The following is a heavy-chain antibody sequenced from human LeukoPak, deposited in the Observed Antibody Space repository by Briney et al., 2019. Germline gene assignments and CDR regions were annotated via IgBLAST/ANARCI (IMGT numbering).Heavy chain of an antibody. J-gene: IGHJ3*02. CDR1: GFTFSSYA. CDR2: ISGSGGST. CDR3: ATDTWFGETRIPDAFDI. V-gene: IGHV3-23*01. Sequence: PGGSLRLSCAASGFTFSSYAMSWVRQAPGKGLEWVSAISGSGGSTYYADSVKGRFTISRDNSKNTLYLQMNSLRAEDTAVYYCATDTWFGETRIPDAFDIWGQGTMVTVSS. D-gene: IGHD3-10*01.